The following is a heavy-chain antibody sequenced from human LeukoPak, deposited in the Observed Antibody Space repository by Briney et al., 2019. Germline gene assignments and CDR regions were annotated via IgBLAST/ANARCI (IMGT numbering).Heavy chain of an antibody. V-gene: IGHV3-74*01. D-gene: IGHD3-22*01. CDR1: GFTFSSYW. J-gene: IGHJ4*02. CDR2: INTDGSST. CDR3: ASWNTMIVVVAYYFDY. Sequence: GGSLRLSCAASGFTFSSYWMHWVRQAPGKGLVWVSRINTDGSSTSYADSVKGRFTISRDNAKNTLYLQMNSLRAEDTAVYYCASWNTMIVVVAYYFDYWGQGTLVTVSS.